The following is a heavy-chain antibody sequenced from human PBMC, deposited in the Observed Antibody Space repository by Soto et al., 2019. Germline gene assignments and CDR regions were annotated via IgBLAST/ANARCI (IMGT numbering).Heavy chain of an antibody. J-gene: IGHJ3*02. CDR3: ARDRDAFDI. V-gene: IGHV3-30-3*01. CDR2: ISYDGSNK. CDR1: GFTFSSYA. Sequence: QVQLVESRGGVVQPGRSLRLSCAASGFTFSSYAMHWVRQAPGKGLEWVAVISYDGSNKYYADSVKGRFTISRDNSKNTLYLQMNSLRAEDTAVYYCARDRDAFDIWGQGTMVTVSS.